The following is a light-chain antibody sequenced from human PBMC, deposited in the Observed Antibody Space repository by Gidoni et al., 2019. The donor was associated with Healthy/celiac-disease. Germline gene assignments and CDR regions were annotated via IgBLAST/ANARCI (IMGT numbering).Light chain of an antibody. J-gene: IGKJ4*01. V-gene: IGKV1-6*01. CDR2: AAS. Sequence: AIQMTQSPSSLSASVGDRVTITCGASQGIGNDLAWFQQKPGQAPKLLIYAASRLQSGVPSRFSGSGSGTDFTLTISSLQPEDFATYFCLQDYSYPLTFGGGTKVEIK. CDR1: QGIGND. CDR3: LQDYSYPLT.